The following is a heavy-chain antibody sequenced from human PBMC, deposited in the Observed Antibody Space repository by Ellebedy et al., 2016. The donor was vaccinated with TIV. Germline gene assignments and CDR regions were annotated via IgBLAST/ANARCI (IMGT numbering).Heavy chain of an antibody. CDR2: ISDSGSAT. Sequence: PGGSLRLSCAASGFTFRSYAMGWVRQAPGKGLEWIAVISDSGSATYYAAPLKGRFTTSRDNSNDMVYLQINSLRPDDTAVYYCAKDSGLSGWYFDYWGQGTLVTVSS. CDR3: AKDSGLSGWYFDY. CDR1: GFTFRSYA. J-gene: IGHJ4*02. D-gene: IGHD6-19*01. V-gene: IGHV3-23*01.